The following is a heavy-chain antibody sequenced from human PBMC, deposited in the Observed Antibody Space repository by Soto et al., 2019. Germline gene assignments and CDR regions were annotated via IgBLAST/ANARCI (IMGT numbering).Heavy chain of an antibody. CDR1: GFTFTSSA. CDR3: AADRILNSGLFDY. J-gene: IGHJ4*02. Sequence: ASVKVSCKASGFTFTSSAMQWVRQARGQRLEWIGWIVVGSGNTNYAQKFQERVTITRDMSTSTAYMELSSLRSEDTAVYYCAADRILNSGLFDYWGQGTLVTVSS. CDR2: IVVGSGNT. V-gene: IGHV1-58*02. D-gene: IGHD3-10*01.